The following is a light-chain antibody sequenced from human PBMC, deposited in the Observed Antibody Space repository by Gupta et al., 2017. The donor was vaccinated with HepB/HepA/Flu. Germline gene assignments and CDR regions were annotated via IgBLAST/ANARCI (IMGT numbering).Light chain of an antibody. Sequence: QSALTXXRSVSGSPXQSVTISCTGTSSDVGGYNYVSWYQQHPGKAPKLMIYDVSKRPSGVPDRFSGSKSGNTASLTISGLQAEDEADYSCCSYAGSYTGVFGGGTKLTVL. CDR3: CSYAGSYTGV. CDR2: DVS. CDR1: SSDVGGYNY. V-gene: IGLV2-11*01. J-gene: IGLJ2*01.